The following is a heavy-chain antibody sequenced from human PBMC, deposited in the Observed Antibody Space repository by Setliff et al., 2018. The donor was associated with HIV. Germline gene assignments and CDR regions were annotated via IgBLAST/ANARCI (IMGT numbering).Heavy chain of an antibody. CDR1: GFTFNSFA. CDR3: ARDIPFGDLLMLQAYMDV. CDR2: ISWNNDII. Sequence: GGSLRLSCEGSGFTFNSFAMHWVRQAPGRGLEWVSGISWNNDIIGYAASAKGRFIISRDNDLNSVHLQMNSLTTDDTALYYCARDIPFGDLLMLQAYMDVWGKGTTVTVSS. J-gene: IGHJ6*04. V-gene: IGHV3-9*01. D-gene: IGHD3-10*01.